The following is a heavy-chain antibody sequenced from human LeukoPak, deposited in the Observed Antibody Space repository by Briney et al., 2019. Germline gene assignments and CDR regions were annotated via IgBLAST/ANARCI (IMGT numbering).Heavy chain of an antibody. J-gene: IGHJ3*02. CDR2: INSDGSST. V-gene: IGHV3-74*01. CDR1: GFTFSSYW. CDR3: ARGIFGVVAGAFDI. Sequence: PGGSLRLSCAASGFTFSSYWMHWVRQAPGKGLVWVSRINSDGSSTSYADSVKGRFTISRDNAKNTLYLQMNSLRAEDTAVYYCARGIFGVVAGAFDIWGQGTMVTVSS. D-gene: IGHD3-3*01.